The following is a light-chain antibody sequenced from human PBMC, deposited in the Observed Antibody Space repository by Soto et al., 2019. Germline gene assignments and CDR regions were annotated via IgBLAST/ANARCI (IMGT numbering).Light chain of an antibody. V-gene: IGKV4-1*01. CDR2: WAS. Sequence: DIVMTQSQDSLAVSLGERATINCKASQSVLHSSNNKNYLAWYQQKPGQPPKLLIYWASTRESGVPDRFSGSGSGTDFTLTISSLQAEDVAVYYCQQYYSTPLTFGGGTKVEIK. CDR1: QSVLHSSNNKNY. CDR3: QQYYSTPLT. J-gene: IGKJ4*01.